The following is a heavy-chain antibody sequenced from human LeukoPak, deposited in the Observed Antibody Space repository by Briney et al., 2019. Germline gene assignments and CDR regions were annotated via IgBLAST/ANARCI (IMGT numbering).Heavy chain of an antibody. CDR3: ARGLYYSYYYMDV. CDR1: GFTVSNNY. CDR2: IYSNGRT. V-gene: IGHV3-53*01. J-gene: IGHJ6*03. Sequence: GGSLRLSCAASGFTVSNNYMRWVRQAPGKGLEWVSLIYSNGRTDYTDSVKGRFSISRDNSKNTMYLQMNSLRAEDTAMYYCARGLYYSYYYMDVWGKGTTVTVSS.